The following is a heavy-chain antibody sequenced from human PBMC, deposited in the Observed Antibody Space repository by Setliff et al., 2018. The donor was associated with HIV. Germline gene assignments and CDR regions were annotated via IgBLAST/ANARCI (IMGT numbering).Heavy chain of an antibody. CDR2: IIPIFGTA. V-gene: IGHV1-69*06. J-gene: IGHJ4*02. D-gene: IGHD2-2*01. CDR1: GGTFSSYA. CDR3: AREVHHAAYYFDY. Sequence: GASVKVSCKASGGTFSSYAISWVRQAPGQGLEWMGGIIPIFGTANYAQKFQGRVTITADTSTSTVYMELSSLRSEDTAVYYCAREVHHAAYYFDYWGQGTLVTVSS.